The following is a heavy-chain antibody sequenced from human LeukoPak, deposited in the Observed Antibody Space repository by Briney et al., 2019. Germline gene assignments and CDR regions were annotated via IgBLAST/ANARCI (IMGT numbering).Heavy chain of an antibody. CDR2: IWYDGTNK. CDR3: ARDQRGFSYSKYYFDY. D-gene: IGHD5-18*01. J-gene: IGHJ4*02. V-gene: IGHV3-33*01. Sequence: GGSLRLSCAASGLSFNSYGMHWVRQAPGKGLEWVAVIWYDGTNKYYADSVKGRFTISRDNSKNTLYLQMNSLRAEDTAVYYCARDQRGFSYSKYYFDYWGQGTLVTVSS. CDR1: GLSFNSYG.